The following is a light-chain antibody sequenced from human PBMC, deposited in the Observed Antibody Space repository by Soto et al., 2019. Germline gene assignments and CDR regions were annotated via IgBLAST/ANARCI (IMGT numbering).Light chain of an antibody. J-gene: IGKJ1*01. CDR2: AAS. CDR3: QQYNSYS. CDR1: QGISSY. V-gene: IGKV1-8*01. Sequence: AIRMTQSPSSFSASTGDRVTITCRASQGISSYLAWYQQKPGKAPKLLIYAASTLQSGVPSRFSGSGSGTDFTLTISCLQSEDFATYYCQQYNSYSFSQGTKVDIK.